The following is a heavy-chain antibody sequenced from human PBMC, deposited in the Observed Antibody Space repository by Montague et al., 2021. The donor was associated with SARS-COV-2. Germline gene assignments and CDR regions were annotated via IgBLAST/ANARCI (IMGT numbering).Heavy chain of an antibody. Sequence: SLRLSCAASGFTFDDYAMLWVRQAPGKGLEWVSGISWNSGSLGYADSVKGRFTISRDNAKNSLYLQMNSLRAEDTALYYCAKDINSYGEYYFDYWGQGTLVTVSS. D-gene: IGHD5-18*01. CDR2: ISWNSGSL. CDR1: GFTFDDYA. V-gene: IGHV3-9*01. CDR3: AKDINSYGEYYFDY. J-gene: IGHJ4*02.